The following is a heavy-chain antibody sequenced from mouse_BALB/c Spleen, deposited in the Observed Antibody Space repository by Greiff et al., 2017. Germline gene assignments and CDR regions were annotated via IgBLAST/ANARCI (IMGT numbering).Heavy chain of an antibody. V-gene: IGHV2-6-7*01. CDR1: GFSLTGYG. Sequence: VQLKESGPGLVAPSQSLSITCTVSGFSLTGYGVNWVRQPPGKGLEWLGMIWGDGSTDYNSALKSRLSISKDNSKSQVFLKMNSLQTDDTARYYCARDRVYYYGSSYWYFDVWGAGTTVTVSS. CDR3: ARDRVYYYGSSYWYFDV. D-gene: IGHD1-1*01. CDR2: IWGDGST. J-gene: IGHJ1*01.